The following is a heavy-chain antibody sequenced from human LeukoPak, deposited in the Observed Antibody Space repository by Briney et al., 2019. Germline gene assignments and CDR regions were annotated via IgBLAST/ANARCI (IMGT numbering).Heavy chain of an antibody. J-gene: IGHJ4*02. Sequence: GGSLRLSCAASGFTFSSCAMHWVRQAPGKGLEWVAVISYDGSNKYYADSVKGRFTISRDNSKNTLYLQMKSLRAEDTAVYYCARDRPTYDILTGSAFDYWGQGTLVTVSS. V-gene: IGHV3-30-3*01. CDR2: ISYDGSNK. D-gene: IGHD3-9*01. CDR1: GFTFSSCA. CDR3: ARDRPTYDILTGSAFDY.